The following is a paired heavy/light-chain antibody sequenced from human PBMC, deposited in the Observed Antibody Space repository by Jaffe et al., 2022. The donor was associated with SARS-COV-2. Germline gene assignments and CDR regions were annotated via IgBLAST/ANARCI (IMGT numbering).Light chain of an antibody. CDR1: QRVSNN. V-gene: IGKV3-15*01. Sequence: EIVMTQSPATLSVSPGERVTLSCRASQRVSNNLAWYQQKPGQAPRLLIFGASTRATGIPARFSGSGSATEFTLTISSLQSDDFAVYYCQQYNDWPRTFGQGTKVEIK. CDR2: GAS. CDR3: QQYNDWPRT. J-gene: IGKJ1*01.
Heavy chain of an antibody. V-gene: IGHV3-64D*09. D-gene: IGHD6-19*01. Sequence: EVQLVESGGGLVQPGGSLRLSCSASGFTFNEYAMHWVRQPPGKGLEYVSAISNNGDTIYYIDSVQGRFTISRDNSKNTLYLHMTTLRPEDTAVYYCVKPEFSSGWYPDCWGQGTLVTVSS. J-gene: IGHJ4*02. CDR2: ISNNGDTI. CDR3: VKPEFSSGWYPDC. CDR1: GFTFNEYA.